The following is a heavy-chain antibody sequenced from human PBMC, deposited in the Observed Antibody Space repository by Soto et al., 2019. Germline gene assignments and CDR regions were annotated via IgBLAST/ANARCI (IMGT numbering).Heavy chain of an antibody. J-gene: IGHJ5*02. D-gene: IGHD1-20*01. CDR3: TTHPRITGTTSPSRFAP. CDR1: GFTFSNAW. CDR2: IKSKTDGGTT. V-gene: IGHV3-15*07. Sequence: EVQLVESGGGLVKPGGSLRLSCAASGFTFSNAWMNWVRQAPGKGLEWVGRIKSKTDGGTTDYAETVKGRFTISRDDSKNTLYLQMNNLKTENTAVYYCTTHPRITGTTSPSRFAPWGQRTLVTDSS.